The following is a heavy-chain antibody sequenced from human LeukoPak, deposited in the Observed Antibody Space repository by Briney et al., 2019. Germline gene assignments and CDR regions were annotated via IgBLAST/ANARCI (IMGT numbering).Heavy chain of an antibody. J-gene: IGHJ5*02. CDR1: GFTFSSYA. Sequence: PGGSLRLSCAASGFTFSSYAMHWVRQAPGKGLEWVAVIAYDGSNKYYADSVKGRFTISRDNSKNTLYLQMNSLRAEDTAVYYCARRTPYNWNYSGWFDPWGQGTLVTVSS. D-gene: IGHD1-7*01. CDR2: IAYDGSNK. CDR3: ARRTPYNWNYSGWFDP. V-gene: IGHV3-30-3*01.